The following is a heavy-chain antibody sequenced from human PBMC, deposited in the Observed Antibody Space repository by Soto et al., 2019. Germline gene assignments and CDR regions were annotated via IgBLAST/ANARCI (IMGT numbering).Heavy chain of an antibody. CDR1: GFSFSSYG. Sequence: PGGSLRLSCAASGFSFSSYGMEWVRLAPGKGLEWVAATTYDGGIKHYVDSVKGRFTISRDNSKNTLYLQMNSLRVEDAATYYCAGALENPYFYYGLNVWGQGNKVTVSS. CDR2: TTYDGGIK. J-gene: IGHJ6*02. V-gene: IGHV3-30*03. CDR3: AGALENPYFYYGLNV. D-gene: IGHD1-1*01.